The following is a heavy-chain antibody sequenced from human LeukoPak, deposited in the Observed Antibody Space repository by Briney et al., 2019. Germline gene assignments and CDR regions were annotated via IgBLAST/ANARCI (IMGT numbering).Heavy chain of an antibody. D-gene: IGHD6-13*01. CDR3: TTYSSSWYYFDY. J-gene: IGHJ4*02. Sequence: GGSLRLSCAASGFTLSDHYMDWVRQAPGKGLEWVGRIKSNTDGGTTEYATPVKARFTISRDDSTNTLYLQMNSLKTEDTAMYYCTTYSSSWYYFDYWGQGTLVTVSS. CDR2: IKSNTDGGTT. V-gene: IGHV3-15*01. CDR1: GFTLSDHY.